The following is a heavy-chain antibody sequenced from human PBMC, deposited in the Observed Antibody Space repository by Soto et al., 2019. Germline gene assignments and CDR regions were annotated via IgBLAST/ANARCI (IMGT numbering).Heavy chain of an antibody. Sequence: QITLKESGPTLVKPTQTLTLTCTFSGFSLSTSGVGVGWIRQPPGKALEWLALIYWADDKRYSPSLKRRLTTTKDTSKNQVVLTMTNMDPVDTATYDCAHRPSYCIYGNCYSGFDYWGQGTLVTVSS. CDR2: IYWADDK. J-gene: IGHJ4*02. CDR1: GFSLSTSGVG. CDR3: AHRPSYCIYGNCYSGFDY. V-gene: IGHV2-5*02. D-gene: IGHD2-15*01.